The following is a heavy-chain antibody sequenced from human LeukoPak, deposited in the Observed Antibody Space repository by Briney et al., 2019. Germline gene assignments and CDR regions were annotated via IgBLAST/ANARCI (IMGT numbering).Heavy chain of an antibody. J-gene: IGHJ3*02. D-gene: IGHD2-2*01. CDR2: INPKSGGT. CDR3: ARDIVVVPAADHDAFDI. CDR1: GYTFTGYY. V-gene: IGHV1-2*02. Sequence: ASVKVSCKASGYTFTGYYMHWVRRAPGQGLEWMGWINPKSGGTNYAQKFQGRVTMTRDTSISTAYMELSRLRSDDTAVYYCARDIVVVPAADHDAFDIWGQGTMVTVSS.